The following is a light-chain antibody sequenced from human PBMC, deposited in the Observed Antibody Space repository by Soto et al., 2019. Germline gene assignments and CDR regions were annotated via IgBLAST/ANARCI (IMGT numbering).Light chain of an antibody. Sequence: DIQMTQSPSTLSASVGDRVTITCRASQSISSWLAWYQQKPGKAPKLLIYDASSLESGVPSRFSGSGSGTEFTLTISSLQPDDLAPYYCKQNNSYPQTSGQGTKGESK. V-gene: IGKV1-5*01. CDR2: DAS. CDR3: KQNNSYPQT. CDR1: QSISSW. J-gene: IGKJ1*01.